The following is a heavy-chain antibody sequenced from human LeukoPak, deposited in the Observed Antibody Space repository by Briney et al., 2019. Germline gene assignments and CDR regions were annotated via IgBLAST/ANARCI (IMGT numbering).Heavy chain of an antibody. CDR2: IYSGGST. V-gene: IGHV3-66*01. CDR1: GFTVSSNY. J-gene: IGHJ4*02. CDR3: ARDAPLLPKSFDY. Sequence: PGGSLRLSCAASGFTVSSNYMSWVRQAPGKGLEWVSVIYSGGSTYYADSAKGRFTISRDNSKNTLYLQMNSLRAEDTAVYYCARDAPLLPKSFDYWGQGTLVTVSS. D-gene: IGHD3-22*01.